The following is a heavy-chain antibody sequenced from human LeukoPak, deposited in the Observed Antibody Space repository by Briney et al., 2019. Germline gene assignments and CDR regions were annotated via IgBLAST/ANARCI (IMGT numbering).Heavy chain of an antibody. J-gene: IGHJ4*02. V-gene: IGHV1-18*04. CDR1: GYTFTSYG. CDR2: ISAYIGNT. CDR3: ARDSSNWYDILTGYYFPHDY. D-gene: IGHD3-9*01. Sequence: ASVKVSCKASGYTFTSYGISWVRQARGQGLEWMGWISAYIGNTNYAQKLQGRVTMTTDTSTSTAYMELRSLRSDDTAVYYCARDSSNWYDILTGYYFPHDYWGQGTLVTVSS.